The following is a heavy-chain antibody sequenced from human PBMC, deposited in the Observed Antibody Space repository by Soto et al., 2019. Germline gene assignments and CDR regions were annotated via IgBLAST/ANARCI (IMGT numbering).Heavy chain of an antibody. Sequence: GGSLRLSCAASGFTFSSYAMSWVRQAPGKGLEWVSAISGSGGSTYYADSVKGRFTISRDNSKNTLYLQMNSLRAEDTAVYYCAKAPITFGGVIVANYFDYWGQGTLVTVSS. CDR1: GFTFSSYA. V-gene: IGHV3-23*01. D-gene: IGHD3-16*02. J-gene: IGHJ4*02. CDR2: ISGSGGST. CDR3: AKAPITFGGVIVANYFDY.